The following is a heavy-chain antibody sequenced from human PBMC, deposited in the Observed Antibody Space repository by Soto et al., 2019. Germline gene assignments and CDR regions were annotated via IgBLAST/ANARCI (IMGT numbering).Heavy chain of an antibody. V-gene: IGHV4-31*03. D-gene: IGHD5-18*01. CDR3: ARGEGYSYADWFDP. Sequence: SETLSLTCTVSGGSISSGGYYWSWIRQHPGKGLEWIGYIYYSGSTYYNPSLKSRVTISVDTSKNQFSLKLSSVTAADTAVYYCARGEGYSYADWFDPWGQGTLVTVSS. CDR1: GGSISSGGYY. J-gene: IGHJ5*02. CDR2: IYYSGST.